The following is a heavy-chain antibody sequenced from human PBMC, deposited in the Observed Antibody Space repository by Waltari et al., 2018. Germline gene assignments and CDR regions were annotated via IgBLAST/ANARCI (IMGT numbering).Heavy chain of an antibody. Sequence: QLQLQESGPGLVKPSETLSLTCSVSGVSITTTRHYWGWIRQPPGQGLEWIGNMSYSGATYSSPSLKSRVTISRDTSKNQLSLRLGSVTAADTAVYYCATYIGASVGTAAYDVWGQGTMVTVSA. CDR1: GVSITTTRHY. CDR2: MSYSGAT. J-gene: IGHJ3*01. CDR3: ATYIGASVGTAAYDV. D-gene: IGHD5-12*01. V-gene: IGHV4-39*01.